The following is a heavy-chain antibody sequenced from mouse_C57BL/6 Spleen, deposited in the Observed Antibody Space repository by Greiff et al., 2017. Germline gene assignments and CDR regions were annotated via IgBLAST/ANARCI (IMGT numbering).Heavy chain of an antibody. CDR3: ARNRGNYSWFAY. CDR1: GYTFTDYY. D-gene: IGHD2-1*01. CDR2: IYPGSGNT. V-gene: IGHV1-76*01. J-gene: IGHJ3*01. Sequence: VQLQQSGAELVRPGASVKLSCKASGYTFTDYYINWVKQRPGQGLEWIARIYPGSGNTYYNEKFKGKATLTAEKSSSTAYMQLSSLTSEDSAVYFCARNRGNYSWFAYWGQGTLVTVSA.